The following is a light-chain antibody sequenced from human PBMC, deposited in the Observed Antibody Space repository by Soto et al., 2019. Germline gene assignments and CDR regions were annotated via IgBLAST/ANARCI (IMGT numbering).Light chain of an antibody. Sequence: QCALTQPRSVSGSPGQSVTISCTGTSSDVGGYNYVSWYQQHPGKAPKLMIYDVSKRPSGVPDRFSGSKSGNTASLTISGLQAEDEADYYCCSYAGSYRYVFGTGTKVTVL. CDR1: SSDVGGYNY. V-gene: IGLV2-11*01. CDR3: CSYAGSYRYV. J-gene: IGLJ1*01. CDR2: DVS.